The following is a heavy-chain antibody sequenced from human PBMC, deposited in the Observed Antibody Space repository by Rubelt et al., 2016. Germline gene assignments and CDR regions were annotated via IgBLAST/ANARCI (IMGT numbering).Heavy chain of an antibody. CDR1: GYTFTTYG. V-gene: IGHV1-18*01. Sequence: QVQLVQSGAEVKKPGASVKVSCKASGYTFTTYGISWVRQAPGQGLEWMGWISVYNGETNHAQMFQDRHTMTTETATSTAYMERGSLRSDDTAVYYCARANSGSYSTYWGQGTLVTVSS. D-gene: IGHD1-26*01. J-gene: IGHJ4*02. CDR2: ISVYNGET. CDR3: ARANSGSYSTY.